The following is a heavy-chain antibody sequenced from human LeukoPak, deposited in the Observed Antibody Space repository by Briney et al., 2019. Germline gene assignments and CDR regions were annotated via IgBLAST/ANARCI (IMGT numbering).Heavy chain of an antibody. J-gene: IGHJ4*02. D-gene: IGHD6-19*01. CDR3: ARSPAPVAGTLGFDY. CDR2: ISSSGSTI. V-gene: IGHV3-48*03. CDR1: GFTFSSYE. Sequence: GGSLRLSCAASGFTFSSYEMNWVRQAPGKGLEWVSFISSSGSTIYYADSVKGRFTISRDNAKNSLYLQMNSLRAEDTAVYYCARSPAPVAGTLGFDYWGQGTLVTVSS.